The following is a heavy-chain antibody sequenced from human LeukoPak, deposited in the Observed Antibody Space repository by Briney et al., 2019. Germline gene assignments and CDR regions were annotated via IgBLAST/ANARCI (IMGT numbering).Heavy chain of an antibody. CDR1: GFTFDDYA. J-gene: IGHJ4*02. V-gene: IGHV3-9*01. D-gene: IGHD4-17*01. Sequence: PGGSPRLSCAASGFTFDDYAMHWVRQAPGKGLEWVSGISWNSGSIGYADSVKGRFTISRDNAKNSLYLQMNSLRAEDTAVYYCARFRLLYGDYVVGLDYWGQGTLVTVSS. CDR3: ARFRLLYGDYVVGLDY. CDR2: ISWNSGSI.